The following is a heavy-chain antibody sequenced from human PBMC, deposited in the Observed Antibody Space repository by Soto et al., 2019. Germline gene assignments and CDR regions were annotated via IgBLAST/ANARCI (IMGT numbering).Heavy chain of an antibody. CDR1: SASIISEQR. Sequence: QMQLQESGPGLVKPSETLSLTCAVSSASIISEQRWSWVRQPPGKGLEWIGEIHHSGSTNNNPSHRSRVTMSVDKSKNQFSLNLNSVTAADTAVDYGARSFRWYAIDQWGQGTLVIVSS. CDR3: ARSFRWYAIDQ. J-gene: IGHJ4*02. D-gene: IGHD6-13*01. CDR2: IHHSGST. V-gene: IGHV4-4*02.